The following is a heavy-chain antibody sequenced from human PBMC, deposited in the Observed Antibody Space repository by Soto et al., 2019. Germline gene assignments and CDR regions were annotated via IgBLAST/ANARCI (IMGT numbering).Heavy chain of an antibody. CDR1: GFTFSSYG. J-gene: IGHJ4*02. CDR3: ARDADDSSGYY. CDR2: IWYDGSNK. D-gene: IGHD3-22*01. V-gene: IGHV3-33*01. Sequence: PGGSLRLSCAASGFTFSSYGMHWVRQAPGKGLEWVAVIWYDGSNKYYADSVKGRFTISRDNSKNTLYLQMNSLRAEDTAVYYCARDADDSSGYYWGQGTLVTVPQ.